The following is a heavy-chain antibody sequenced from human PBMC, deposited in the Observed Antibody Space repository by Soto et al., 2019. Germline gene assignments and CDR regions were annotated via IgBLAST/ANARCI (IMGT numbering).Heavy chain of an antibody. CDR1: GYTFTSYG. CDR3: ARDRYSSSWYGTDYFDY. D-gene: IGHD6-13*01. Sequence: QVQLVQSGAAVKKPGASVKVSCKASGYTFTSYGISWVRQAPGQGLERLGCISAYNGNTNYAQKHQGRVNMTTDKTTSTAYMELRSLRSDDTAVYYCARDRYSSSWYGTDYFDYWGQGTLVTVSS. CDR2: ISAYNGNT. J-gene: IGHJ4*02. V-gene: IGHV1-18*01.